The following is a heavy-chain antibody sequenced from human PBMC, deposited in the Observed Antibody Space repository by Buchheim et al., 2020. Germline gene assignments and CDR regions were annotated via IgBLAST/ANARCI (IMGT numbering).Heavy chain of an antibody. CDR1: GGSISSGDYY. D-gene: IGHD2-2*01. CDR2: IYYSGST. J-gene: IGHJ6*02. CDR3: ARDYLVVVPAYIYYYGMDV. Sequence: QVQLQESGPGLVKPSQTLSLTCTVSGGSISSGDYYWSWIRQPPGKGLEWIGYIYYSGSTYYNPSLKSRVTISVDTSKHNLSLKLSSVTAADTAVYYCARDYLVVVPAYIYYYGMDVWGQGTT. V-gene: IGHV4-30-4*01.